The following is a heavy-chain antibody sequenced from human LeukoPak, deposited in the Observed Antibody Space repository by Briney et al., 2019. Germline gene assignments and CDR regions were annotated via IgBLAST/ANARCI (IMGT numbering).Heavy chain of an antibody. D-gene: IGHD1-26*01. CDR1: GYTFTGYY. CDR3: ARDLWELQGGFDY. CDR2: INPNSGGT. J-gene: IGHJ4*02. Sequence: ASVKVSCKASGYTFTGYYMHWVRQAPGQGLEWMGWINPNSGGTNYAQKFQGRVTMTRDTSISTAYMELSRLRSDDTAVYYCARDLWELQGGFDYWGQGTLVTVSS. V-gene: IGHV1-2*02.